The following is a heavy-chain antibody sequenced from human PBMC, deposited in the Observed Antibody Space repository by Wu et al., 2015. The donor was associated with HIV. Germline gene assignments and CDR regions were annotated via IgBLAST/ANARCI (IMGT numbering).Heavy chain of an antibody. Sequence: QVQLVQSGAEVKKPGASLNISCKASGYSFTGYYMHWVRQAPGQGLEWMGWINPNSGGTNYAQKFEDRVTMTRDASISTAYMQLNRLRSDDTAVYFCARDLGDDFAVRGYYWYMDVWGRGTAITVSS. CDR2: INPNSGGT. J-gene: IGHJ6*03. V-gene: IGHV1-2*02. D-gene: IGHD2-21*01. CDR1: GYSFTGYY. CDR3: ARDLGDDFAVRGYYWYMDV.